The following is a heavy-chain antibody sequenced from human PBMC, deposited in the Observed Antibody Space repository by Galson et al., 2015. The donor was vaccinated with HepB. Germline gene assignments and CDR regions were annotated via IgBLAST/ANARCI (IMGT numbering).Heavy chain of an antibody. D-gene: IGHD3-22*01. CDR2: ISCNGGST. V-gene: IGHV3-20*04. J-gene: IGHJ4*02. Sequence: SLRLSCAASGFTFGSFAMSWVRQAPGKGLEWVSGISCNGGSTGYADSVKGRFTTSRDNAKNSLYLQMNSLRAEDTALYYCARATSPRDYYASGPVYFDYLGQGTLVTISS. CDR3: ARATSPRDYYASGPVYFDY. CDR1: GFTFGSFA.